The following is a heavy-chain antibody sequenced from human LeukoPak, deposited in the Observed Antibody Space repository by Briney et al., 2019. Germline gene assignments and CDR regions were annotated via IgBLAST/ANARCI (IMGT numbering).Heavy chain of an antibody. J-gene: IGHJ4*02. D-gene: IGHD3-16*01. CDR1: GGSISSGDYY. CDR2: IYYSGST. V-gene: IGHV4-30-4*02. Sequence: SETLSLTCTVSGGSISSGDYYWSWIRQPPGKGLEWIGYIYYSGSTYYNPSLKSRVTISVDTSKNQFSLKLSSVTAADTAVYYCVRTPPDYDYVWGSYIFDYWGQGTLVTVSS. CDR3: VRTPPDYDYVWGSYIFDY.